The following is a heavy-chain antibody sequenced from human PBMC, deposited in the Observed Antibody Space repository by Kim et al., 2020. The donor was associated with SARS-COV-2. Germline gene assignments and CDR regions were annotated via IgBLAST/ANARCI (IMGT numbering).Heavy chain of an antibody. CDR3: ARWGCYDYVWGSSQYGMDV. Sequence: GGSLRLSCAASGFTFSSYWMHWVRQAPGKGLVWVSRINSDGSSTSYADSVKGRFTISRDNAKNTLYLQMNSLRAEDTAVYYCARWGCYDYVWGSSQYGMDVWSQGTTVTVSS. D-gene: IGHD3-16*01. J-gene: IGHJ6*02. CDR1: GFTFSSYW. CDR2: INSDGSST. V-gene: IGHV3-74*01.